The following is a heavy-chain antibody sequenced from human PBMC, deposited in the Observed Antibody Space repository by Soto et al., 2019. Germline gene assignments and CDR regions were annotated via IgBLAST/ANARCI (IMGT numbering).Heavy chain of an antibody. CDR3: AKDGAARAWFGP. D-gene: IGHD1-26*01. CDR2: ISDTGDNT. J-gene: IGHJ5*02. CDR1: GFTFSRSA. V-gene: IGHV3-23*01. Sequence: EVHLLESGGDLVQPGGSLRLSCAASGFTFSRSAMNWVRQAPGKGLEWVSLISDTGDNTYYADSVKGRFTIFRDNSMNMVYLQMNSLSAEDTAVYYCAKDGAARAWFGPWGQGTLVTVSS.